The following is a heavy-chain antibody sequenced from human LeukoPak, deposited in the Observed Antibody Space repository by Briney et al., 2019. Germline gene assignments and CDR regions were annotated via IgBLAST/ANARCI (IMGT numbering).Heavy chain of an antibody. J-gene: IGHJ5*02. CDR3: ARDRCSGGSCYPTYNWFDP. D-gene: IGHD2-15*01. CDR1: GGTFSSYA. V-gene: IGHV1-69*13. CDR2: IIPIFGTA. Sequence: ASVKVSCKASGGTFSSYAISWVRQAPGQGLEWMGGIIPIFGTANYAQKFQGRVTITADESTSTAYMELSSLRSVDTAVYYCARDRCSGGSCYPTYNWFDPWGQGTLVTVSS.